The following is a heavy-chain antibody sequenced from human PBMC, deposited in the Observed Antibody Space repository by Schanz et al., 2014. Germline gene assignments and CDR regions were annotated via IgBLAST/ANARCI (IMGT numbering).Heavy chain of an antibody. Sequence: QVQLVESGGGVVQPGRSLRLSCAASGFNISTYGMHWVRQAPGKGLEWVAVIWYDGSNHYYPDSVKGRFTISRDNSKNTLYLQMNSLRSEDTAVYYCAKDVDFWSGYYLDYWGQGTLVTVSS. CDR3: AKDVDFWSGYYLDY. D-gene: IGHD3-3*01. J-gene: IGHJ4*02. CDR2: IWYDGSNH. CDR1: GFNISTYG. V-gene: IGHV3-33*06.